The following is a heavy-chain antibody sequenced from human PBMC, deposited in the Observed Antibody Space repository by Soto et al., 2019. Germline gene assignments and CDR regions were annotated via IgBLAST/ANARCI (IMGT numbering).Heavy chain of an antibody. J-gene: IGHJ4*02. CDR3: AKWNGYGDY. D-gene: IGHD1-1*01. V-gene: IGHV3-23*01. CDR1: GFSLSTYG. Sequence: EVQLLESGGGLVQPGGSLRLSCAASGFSLSTYGVTWVRQAPGKGLEWVSGFSGGSGTTHYADSVKGRFSITRDNSKNTAHLEMNSLRVEDTAIYYCAKWNGYGDYWCQGILVTVSS. CDR2: FSGGSGTT.